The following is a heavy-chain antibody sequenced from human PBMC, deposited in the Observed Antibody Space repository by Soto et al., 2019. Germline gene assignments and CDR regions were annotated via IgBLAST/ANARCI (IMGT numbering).Heavy chain of an antibody. Sequence: QSQTLSLTCAISGDSVSSNSAAWNWIRQSPSRGLEWLGRTYYRSKWYNDYAVSVKSRITINPDTSKNQFSLQLNSVTPEDTAVYYCAAVVVPAAMGYYYYGMDVWGQGTTVTVSS. V-gene: IGHV6-1*01. D-gene: IGHD2-2*01. CDR2: TYYRSKWYN. CDR1: GDSVSSNSAA. J-gene: IGHJ6*02. CDR3: AAVVVPAAMGYYYYGMDV.